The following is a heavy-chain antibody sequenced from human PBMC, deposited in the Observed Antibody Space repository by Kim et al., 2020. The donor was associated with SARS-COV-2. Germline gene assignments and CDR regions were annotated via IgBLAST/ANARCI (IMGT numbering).Heavy chain of an antibody. CDR2: ISSSGSTL. J-gene: IGHJ4*02. D-gene: IGHD7-27*01. Sequence: GGSLRLSCAASGLTFSDYYMSWIRQAPGKGLEWVSYISSSGSTLYYADSVKGRLTISRDNAQNSLYLQMNSLRAEDTAVYYCARDLARAGDADLFGYWGQGTLVTVSA. CDR1: GLTFSDYY. V-gene: IGHV3-11*01. CDR3: ARDLARAGDADLFGY.